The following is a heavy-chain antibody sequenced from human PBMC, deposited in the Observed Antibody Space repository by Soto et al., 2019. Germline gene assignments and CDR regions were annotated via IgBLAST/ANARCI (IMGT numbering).Heavy chain of an antibody. D-gene: IGHD1-26*01. V-gene: IGHV1-24*01. CDR1: GYTLTELS. J-gene: IGHJ4*02. CDR3: ATSGSYSYYFDY. Sequence: GASVKVSCKVSGYTLTELSMHWVRQAPGKGLEWMGGFDPEDGETIYAQKFQGRVTMTEDTSTDTAYMELSSLRSEDTAVYYCATSGSYSYYFDYWGQGTLVTVS. CDR2: FDPEDGET.